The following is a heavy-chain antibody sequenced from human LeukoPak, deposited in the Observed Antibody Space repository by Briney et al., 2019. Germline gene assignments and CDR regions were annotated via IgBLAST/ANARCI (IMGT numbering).Heavy chain of an antibody. CDR2: IIHSGST. J-gene: IGHJ4*02. D-gene: IGHD3-22*01. V-gene: IGHV4-34*01. CDR3: ARGLNYYDSSGYYYPYFEY. Sequence: SETLSLICAVYGGSFSGYYWSWIRQPPGKGLEWIGEIIHSGSTNYNPSLKSRVTISVDTSKNQFSLKLSSVTAADTAVYYCARGLNYYDSSGYYYPYFEYWGQGPRSPSPQ. CDR1: GGSFSGYY.